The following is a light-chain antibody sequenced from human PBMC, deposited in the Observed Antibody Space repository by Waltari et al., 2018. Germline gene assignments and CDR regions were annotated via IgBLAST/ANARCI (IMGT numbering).Light chain of an antibody. CDR3: QQRSSWPLT. CDR1: HSVRQY. V-gene: IGKV3-11*01. CDR2: EAS. Sequence: IVLTQSPATLYLSPGERATLSCRASHSVRQYLAWYQQIPGQAPRLLIYEASNRATGVPARCSGTGYETDFTLTINNLEPEDFAGYYCQQRSSWPLTVGGGSKVEIK. J-gene: IGKJ4*01.